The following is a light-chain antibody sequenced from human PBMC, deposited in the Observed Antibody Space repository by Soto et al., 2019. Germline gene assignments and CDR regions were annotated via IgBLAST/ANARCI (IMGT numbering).Light chain of an antibody. CDR3: ATWDDSLNAWV. J-gene: IGLJ3*02. CDR2: SHD. CDR1: TSNIGSNN. Sequence: QLVLTQPPSASGTPGQRVTISCSGSTSNIGSNNVNWYQHLPGTAPKLLIYSHDQRPSGVPDRFSGSKSGTSASLAISGLQSEDEGAYYCATWDDSLNAWVFGGGTKLTVL. V-gene: IGLV1-44*01.